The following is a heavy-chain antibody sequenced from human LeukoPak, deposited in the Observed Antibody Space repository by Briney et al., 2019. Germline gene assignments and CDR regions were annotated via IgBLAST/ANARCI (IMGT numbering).Heavy chain of an antibody. CDR3: ARVLVGVTWFDP. CDR1: GFTFSSYA. CDR2: ISSSGSTI. V-gene: IGHV3-48*04. Sequence: PGGSLRLSCAASGFTFSSYAMSWVRQAPGKGLEWVSYISSSGSTIYYADSVKGRFTISRDNAKNSLYLQMNSLRAEDTALYYCARVLVGVTWFDPWGQGTLVTVSS. J-gene: IGHJ5*02. D-gene: IGHD1-26*01.